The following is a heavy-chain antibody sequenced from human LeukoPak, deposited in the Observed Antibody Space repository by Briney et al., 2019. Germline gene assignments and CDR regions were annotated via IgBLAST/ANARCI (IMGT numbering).Heavy chain of an antibody. Sequence: ASVKVSCKVSGYTLTELSMHWVRQAPGKGLEWMGCFDPEDGETIYAQKFQGRVTMTEDTSTDTAYMELSSLRSEDTAVYYCATVGSGSYPYYYYYGMDVWGQGTTVTVSS. J-gene: IGHJ6*02. CDR3: ATVGSGSYPYYYYYGMDV. D-gene: IGHD3-10*01. V-gene: IGHV1-24*01. CDR2: FDPEDGET. CDR1: GYTLTELS.